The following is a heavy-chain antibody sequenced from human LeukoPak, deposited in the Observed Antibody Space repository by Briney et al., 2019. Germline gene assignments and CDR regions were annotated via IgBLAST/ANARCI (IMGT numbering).Heavy chain of an antibody. CDR1: GESFVGYY. J-gene: IGHJ1*01. V-gene: IGHV4-34*01. Sequence: SETLSLTCAVYGESFVGYYWAWIRQPPGKGLEWIGEIDYTGSTNYNPSLNSRMKMSVDTSKNQFSVNLNSVTAADTAFYYCARRRIPATITGSKLSSRFDTWGQGTLVTVSS. D-gene: IGHD5-12*01. CDR2: IDYTGST. CDR3: ARRRIPATITGSKLSSRFDT.